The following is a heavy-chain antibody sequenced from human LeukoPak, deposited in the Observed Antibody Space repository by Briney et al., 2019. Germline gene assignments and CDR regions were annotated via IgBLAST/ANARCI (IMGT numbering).Heavy chain of an antibody. CDR3: ARGLITMVRDTNAFDI. Sequence: ASVKVSCKASGGTFSSYTISWVRQAPGQGLEWMGGIIPIFGTANYAQKFQGRVTITRNTSISTAYMELSSLRSEDTAVYYCARGLITMVRDTNAFDIWGQGTMVTVSS. V-gene: IGHV1-69*05. D-gene: IGHD3-10*01. CDR2: IIPIFGTA. CDR1: GGTFSSYT. J-gene: IGHJ3*02.